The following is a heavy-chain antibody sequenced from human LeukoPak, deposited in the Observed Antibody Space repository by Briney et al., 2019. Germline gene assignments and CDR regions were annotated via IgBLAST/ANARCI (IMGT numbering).Heavy chain of an antibody. CDR2: ISGSGGST. CDR3: AKDRRYCSSTSCYFDAFDI. D-gene: IGHD2-2*01. V-gene: IGHV3-23*01. J-gene: IGHJ3*02. Sequence: GGSLRLSCAASGFTFSSYAMSWVPQAPGEGLEWVSAISGSGGSTYYADSVKGRFTISRDNSKNTLYLQMNSLRAEDTAVYYCAKDRRYCSSTSCYFDAFDIWGQGTMVTVSS. CDR1: GFTFSSYA.